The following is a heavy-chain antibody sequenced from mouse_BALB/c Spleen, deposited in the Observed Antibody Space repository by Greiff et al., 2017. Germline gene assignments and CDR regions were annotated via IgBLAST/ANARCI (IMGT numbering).Heavy chain of an antibody. D-gene: IGHD2-3*01. CDR1: GFTFSSFG. J-gene: IGHJ4*01. V-gene: IGHV5-17*02. Sequence: EVMLVESGGGLVQPGGSRKLSCVASGFTFSSFGMLCVRQAPVNGLGWVAYISSGSSTIYYADTVKGRFNISRDNPKNTLFLQMTSLRSEDTAMYYCARSFDGSRDYAMDYWGQGTSVTVSS. CDR2: ISSGSSTI. CDR3: ARSFDGSRDYAMDY.